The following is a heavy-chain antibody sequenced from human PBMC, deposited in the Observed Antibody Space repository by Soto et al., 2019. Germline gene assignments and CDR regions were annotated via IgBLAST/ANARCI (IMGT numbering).Heavy chain of an antibody. CDR1: GFTFTSYY. J-gene: IGHJ4*02. D-gene: IGHD1-26*01. CDR3: ARETYSGSYFAYFDY. Sequence: ASVKVSCKASGFTFTSYYMYWVRHAPGQGLEWMGIINPSGGSTSYAQKFQGRVTMTRDTSTSTVYMELSSLRSEDTAVYYCARETYSGSYFAYFDYWGQGTLVTVSS. V-gene: IGHV1-46*01. CDR2: INPSGGST.